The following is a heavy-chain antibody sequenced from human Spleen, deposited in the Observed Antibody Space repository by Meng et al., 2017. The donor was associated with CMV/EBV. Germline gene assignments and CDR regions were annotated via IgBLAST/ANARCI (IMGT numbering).Heavy chain of an antibody. CDR1: GGTLSRYS. CDR3: AASTSVIVSISYSFDI. V-gene: IGHV1-69*05. D-gene: IGHD5/OR15-5a*01. CDR2: VVPMFSRS. J-gene: IGHJ3*02. Sequence: SVKVSCKASGGTLSRYSISWVRQAPGQGLQWVGGVVPMFSRSASAQDFQGRVTITTDDSASTAYMELTSLKPEDTAVYYCAASTSVIVSISYSFDIWGQGTMVTVSS.